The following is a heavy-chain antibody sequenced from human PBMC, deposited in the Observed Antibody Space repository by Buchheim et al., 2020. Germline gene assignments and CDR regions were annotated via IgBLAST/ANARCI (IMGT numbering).Heavy chain of an antibody. CDR2: INHSGST. V-gene: IGHV4-34*01. CDR1: GGSFSGYY. J-gene: IGHJ6*03. D-gene: IGHD4-17*01. CDR3: ARGRWDDCGDYGLSANYYYYYMDV. Sequence: QVQLQQWGAGLLKPSETLSLTCAVYGGSFSGYYWSWIRQPPGKGLEWIGEINHSGSTNYNPSLKSRVTISVDTSKNQFSLKLSSVTAADTAVYYCARGRWDDCGDYGLSANYYYYYMDVWGKGTT.